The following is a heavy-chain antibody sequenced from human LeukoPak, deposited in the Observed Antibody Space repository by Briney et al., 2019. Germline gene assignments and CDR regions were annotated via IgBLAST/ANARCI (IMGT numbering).Heavy chain of an antibody. CDR3: ARRGGTAAGNCFDY. CDR2: IYYDGST. Sequence: PSELLSFTRDVRGGCIGSTCFYWGWVRQPPGKGLEWIGSIYYDGSTHYNPSLKSRVTISVDTSKNQFSLKLSSVTAADTAVYYCARRGGTAAGNCFDYWGQGTLVTVSS. D-gene: IGHD6-13*01. J-gene: IGHJ4*02. CDR1: GGCIGSTCFY. V-gene: IGHV4-39*01.